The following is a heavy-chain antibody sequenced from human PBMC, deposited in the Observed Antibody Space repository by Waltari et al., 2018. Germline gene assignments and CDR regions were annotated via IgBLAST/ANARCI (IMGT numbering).Heavy chain of an antibody. V-gene: IGHV3-53*01. J-gene: IGHJ2*01. CDR2: IYSGGST. CDR1: GFTVSSNY. Sequence: EVQLVESGGGLIQPGGSLRLSCAASGFTVSSNYMSWVRQAPGKGLEWVSVIYSGGSTYYAYSVKGRFTISRDNSKNTLYLQMNSLRAEDTAVYYCAREIRSYGSSWYFDLWGRGTLVTVSS. CDR3: AREIRSYGSSWYFDL. D-gene: IGHD5-18*01.